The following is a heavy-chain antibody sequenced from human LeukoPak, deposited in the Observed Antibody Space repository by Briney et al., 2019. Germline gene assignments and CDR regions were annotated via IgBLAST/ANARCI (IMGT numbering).Heavy chain of an antibody. Sequence: TGGSLRLSCAASGFTFSSYSMNWVRQAPGKGLEWVSYISGSSSTIYYADSVKGRFTISRDNAKTSLYLQMNSLRAEDTAVYYCASNDPSWVVRGKCFDYWGQGTLVTVSS. CDR2: ISGSSSTI. CDR1: GFTFSSYS. J-gene: IGHJ4*02. V-gene: IGHV3-48*04. D-gene: IGHD3-10*01. CDR3: ASNDPSWVVRGKCFDY.